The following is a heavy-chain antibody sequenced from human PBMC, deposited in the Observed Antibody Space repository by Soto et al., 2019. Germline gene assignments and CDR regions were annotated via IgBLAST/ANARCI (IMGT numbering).Heavy chain of an antibody. J-gene: IGHJ4*02. D-gene: IGHD1-26*01. CDR1: GYTFTSYG. CDR2: ISAYNGNT. CDR3: ARDAWKWELLFDFDY. Sequence: GASVKVSCKASGYTFTSYGISWVRQAPGQGLEWMGWISAYNGNTNYAQKLQGRVTMTTDTSTSTAYMELRSLRSDDTAVYYCARDAWKWELLFDFDYWGQGTLVTVSS. V-gene: IGHV1-18*01.